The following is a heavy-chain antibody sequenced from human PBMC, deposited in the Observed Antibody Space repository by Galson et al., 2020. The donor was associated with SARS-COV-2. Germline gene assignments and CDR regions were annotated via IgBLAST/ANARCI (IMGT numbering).Heavy chain of an antibody. J-gene: IGHJ4*02. CDR1: GFTFSTYW. CDR2: IKQDGSDK. Sequence: PGGSLRLSCAASGFTFSTYWMSWVRQAPGKGLEWVANIKQDGSDKYYVDSVKGRFTISSDKAKNSLYLQMNSLRAEDTAIYYCATDQDGYNDFWGQGTLVTVSS. D-gene: IGHD5-12*01. V-gene: IGHV3-7*01. CDR3: ATDQDGYNDF.